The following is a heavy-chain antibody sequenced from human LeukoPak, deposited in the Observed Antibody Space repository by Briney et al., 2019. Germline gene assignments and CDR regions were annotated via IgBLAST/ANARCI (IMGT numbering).Heavy chain of an antibody. J-gene: IGHJ2*01. CDR1: GGSISSHY. D-gene: IGHD6-19*01. CDR2: IYYSGST. CDR3: ARAPQWLVSWYLDL. Sequence: PSETLPLTCTVSGGSISSHYWSWIRQPPGKGLEWIGYIYYSGSTNYNPSLKGRVTISVDTSKNQFSLKLSSVTAADTAVYYCARAPQWLVSWYLDLWGRGTLVTVSS. V-gene: IGHV4-59*11.